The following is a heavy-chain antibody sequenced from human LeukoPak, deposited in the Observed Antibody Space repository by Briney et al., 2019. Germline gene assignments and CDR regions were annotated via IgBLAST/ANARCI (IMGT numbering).Heavy chain of an antibody. D-gene: IGHD5-24*01. Sequence: GASVKVSCKASGYTFTGYYMHWVRQAPGQGLEWMGWINPSSGGTNYAQKFQGRVTMTRDTSISTAYMELSRLRSDDTAVYYCARGDGYNSLFDYWGQGTLVTVSS. V-gene: IGHV1-2*02. CDR2: INPSSGGT. J-gene: IGHJ4*02. CDR3: ARGDGYNSLFDY. CDR1: GYTFTGYY.